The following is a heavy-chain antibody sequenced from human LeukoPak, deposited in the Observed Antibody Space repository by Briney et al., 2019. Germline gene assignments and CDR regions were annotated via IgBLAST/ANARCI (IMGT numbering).Heavy chain of an antibody. J-gene: IGHJ2*01. D-gene: IGHD4-23*01. CDR1: GYTFTGYY. CDR3: ARGYGGIVWYFDL. Sequence: GASVKVSCKASGYTFTGYYMHWVRQAPGQGLEWMGWINPNSGGTNYAQKFQGRVTMTRDTSISTAYMELSRLRSEDTAVYYCARGYGGIVWYFDLWGRGTLVTVSS. CDR2: INPNSGGT. V-gene: IGHV1-2*02.